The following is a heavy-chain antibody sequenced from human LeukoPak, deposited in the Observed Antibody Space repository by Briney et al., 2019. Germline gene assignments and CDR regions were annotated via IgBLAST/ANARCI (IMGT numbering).Heavy chain of an antibody. V-gene: IGHV1-2*02. CDR1: GYTFTGYY. Sequence: ASVKVSCKASGYTFTGYYMHWVRQAPGQGLEWMGWINPNSGGTNYAQKFQGRVTMTRDTSTSTAYMELGRLRSDDTAVYYCARDSDLGGPSPAGYWGQGTLVTVSS. CDR3: ARDSDLGGPSPAGY. D-gene: IGHD3-16*01. J-gene: IGHJ4*02. CDR2: INPNSGGT.